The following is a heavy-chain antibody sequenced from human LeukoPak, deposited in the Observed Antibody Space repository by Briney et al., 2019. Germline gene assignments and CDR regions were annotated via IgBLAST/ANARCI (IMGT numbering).Heavy chain of an antibody. CDR1: DDSITMYY. V-gene: IGHV4-59*01. J-gene: IGHJ5*02. CDR2: VDHTGST. D-gene: IGHD1-26*01. Sequence: SETLSLTCSVSDDSITMYYWTWIRQPPGKGLEWIGYVDHTGSTNFNPSLNGRVSISRDTTKNLFSLRLRSVTAADTAVYYCARGGRTWFDPWGQGTLVTVSS. CDR3: ARGGRTWFDP.